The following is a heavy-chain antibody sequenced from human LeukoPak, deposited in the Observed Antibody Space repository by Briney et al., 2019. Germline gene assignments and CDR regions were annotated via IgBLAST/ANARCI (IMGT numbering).Heavy chain of an antibody. CDR2: MSGSGGST. CDR1: GFTFSSYA. J-gene: IGHJ4*01. CDR3: AKGGYQAPIAAAPSGYFDY. V-gene: IGHV3-23*01. D-gene: IGHD6-13*01. Sequence: GGSLRLSCAASGFTFSSYAMSWVRQAPGEGLEWVSAMSGSGGSTYYADSVKGRFTISRDNSKNTLYLQMNSLRAEATAVYYCAKGGYQAPIAAAPSGYFDYWGHGTLVTVSS.